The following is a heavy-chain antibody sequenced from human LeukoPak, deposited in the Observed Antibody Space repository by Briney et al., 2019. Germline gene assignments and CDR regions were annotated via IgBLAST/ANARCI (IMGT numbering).Heavy chain of an antibody. J-gene: IGHJ4*02. CDR1: GCTFSSHA. D-gene: IGHD3-22*01. CDR2: ISGRGGSI. Sequence: GGSLRLSCAASGCTFSSHAMSWVRQAPGKGLEWVSVISGRGGSIYYADSVKGRFTISRDNSKNTLFLQMNSLRAEDTAVYYCAKGYYYDTSGYYPLGYWGQGTLVTVSS. CDR3: AKGYYYDTSGYYPLGY. V-gene: IGHV3-23*01.